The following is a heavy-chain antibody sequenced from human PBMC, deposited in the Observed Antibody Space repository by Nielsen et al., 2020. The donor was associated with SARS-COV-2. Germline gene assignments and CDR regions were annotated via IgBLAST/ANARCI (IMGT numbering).Heavy chain of an antibody. D-gene: IGHD5-18*01. CDR1: GFIVSSKY. CDR3: AREGDTYGVRNFDY. Sequence: GGSLRLSCAASGFIVSSKYMNWVRQAPGKGLEWVSVFYSGGTTLYADSVKGRFIISRDKSRNTLYLQMNSLRVEDTAMYYCAREGDTYGVRNFDYWGQGIMVTVSS. CDR2: FYSGGTT. J-gene: IGHJ4*02. V-gene: IGHV3-53*01.